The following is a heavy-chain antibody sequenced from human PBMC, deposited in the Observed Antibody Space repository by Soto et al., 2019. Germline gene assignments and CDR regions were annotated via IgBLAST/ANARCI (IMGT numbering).Heavy chain of an antibody. Sequence: QVQLQESGPGLVKPSQTLSLTCTVSGDSINGENYYWSWVRQLPGKGLEWIGYFYNRGDNYSNPSLWGRVAISVHASNNQYPLKLTSVTAADPAGYYCAIVPDFAVEPAAPYYFDFWGQGAQVTVSS. CDR2: FYNRGDN. D-gene: IGHD2-2*01. CDR3: AIVPDFAVEPAAPYYFDF. V-gene: IGHV4-31*03. J-gene: IGHJ4*02. CDR1: GDSINGENYY.